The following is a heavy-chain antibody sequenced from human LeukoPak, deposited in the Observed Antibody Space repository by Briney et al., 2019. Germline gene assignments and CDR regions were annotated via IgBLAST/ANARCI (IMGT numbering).Heavy chain of an antibody. CDR1: GFTFDDYA. V-gene: IGHV3-9*01. Sequence: GGSLRLSCAASGFTFDDYAMHWVRQAPGKGLEWVSGISWNSGSIGYADSVKGRFTISRDNAKNSLYLQMNSLRAEDTALYYCAKSTAVAGKLGYWGQGTLVTVSS. CDR2: ISWNSGSI. J-gene: IGHJ4*02. D-gene: IGHD6-19*01. CDR3: AKSTAVAGKLGY.